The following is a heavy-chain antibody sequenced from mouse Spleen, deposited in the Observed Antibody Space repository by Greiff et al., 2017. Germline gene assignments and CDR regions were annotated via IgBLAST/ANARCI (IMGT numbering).Heavy chain of an antibody. Sequence: EVMLVESGPELVKPGASVKISCKASGYSFTGYYMNWVKQSPEKSLEWIGEINPSTGGTTYNQKFKAKATLTVDKSSSTAYMQLKSLTSEDSAVYYCATYGNYRYFDVWGAGTTVTVSS. D-gene: IGHD2-1*01. V-gene: IGHV1-42*01. CDR1: GYSFTGYY. CDR2: INPSTGGT. J-gene: IGHJ1*01. CDR3: ATYGNYRYFDV.